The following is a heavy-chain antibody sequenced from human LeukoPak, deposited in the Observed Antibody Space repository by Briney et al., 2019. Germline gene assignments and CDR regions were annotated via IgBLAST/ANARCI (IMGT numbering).Heavy chain of an antibody. CDR3: AREWASAAFDY. V-gene: IGHV3-7*01. J-gene: IGHJ4*02. CDR1: GFTFSSYW. CDR2: IKQDGSEK. Sequence: GGSLRLSSAASGFTFSSYWMSWVRQAPGKGLEWVANIKQDGSEKYYVDSVKGRFTISRDNARNSLYLQMNSLRAEDTAVYYCAREWASAAFDYWGQGTLVTVSS. D-gene: IGHD6-6*01.